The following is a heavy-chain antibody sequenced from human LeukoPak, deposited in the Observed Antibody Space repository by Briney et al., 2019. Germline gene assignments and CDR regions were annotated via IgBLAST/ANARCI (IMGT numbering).Heavy chain of an antibody. CDR2: IYYSGTT. D-gene: IGHD4-17*01. Sequence: SETLSLTCTVSGGSISYYYWSWIRQSPGKGLEWIGYIYYSGTTNYNPSLKSRVTISVDTSKNQFSLQLRSVTAADTAVYYRAREDPQTTVPEGMDVWGQGTTVTVSS. CDR3: AREDPQTTVPEGMDV. J-gene: IGHJ6*02. V-gene: IGHV4-59*01. CDR1: GGSISYYY.